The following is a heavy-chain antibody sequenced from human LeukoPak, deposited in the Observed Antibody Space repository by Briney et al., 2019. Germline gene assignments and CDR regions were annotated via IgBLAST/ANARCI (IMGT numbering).Heavy chain of an antibody. V-gene: IGHV4-59*01. CDR1: GGSISSYY. CDR2: IYYSGST. Sequence: SETLSLTCTVSGGSISSYYWSWIRQPPGKGLEWIGYIYYSGSTNYNPSLKSRVTISVDTSKNQFSLKLSSVTAADTAVYYCTRGYRRGWSVWDNWGQGPLVTVSP. D-gene: IGHD6-19*01. J-gene: IGHJ4*02. CDR3: TRGYRRGWSVWDN.